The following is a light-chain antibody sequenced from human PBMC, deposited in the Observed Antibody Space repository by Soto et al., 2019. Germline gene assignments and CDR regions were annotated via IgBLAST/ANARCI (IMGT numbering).Light chain of an antibody. CDR2: DVS. J-gene: IGLJ2*01. CDR1: SSDIGGYNY. V-gene: IGLV2-14*03. Sequence: QSALTQPASVSGSPGQSITISCTGTSSDIGGYNYVSWYQHHPGKAPKLMIYDVSNRPSGVSNRFSGSKSGNTDSLTISGLQADDEADYYCSSYTSSSPPVFGGGTQVTVL. CDR3: SSYTSSSPPV.